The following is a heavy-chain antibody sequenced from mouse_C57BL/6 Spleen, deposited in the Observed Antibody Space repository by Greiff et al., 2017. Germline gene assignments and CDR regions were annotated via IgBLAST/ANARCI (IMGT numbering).Heavy chain of an antibody. D-gene: IGHD1-1*01. CDR3: TTRNYYGSSYVTY. J-gene: IGHJ3*01. CDR2: IDPENGDT. CDR1: GFNIKDDY. V-gene: IGHV14-4*01. Sequence: VQLQQSGAELVRPGASVKLSCTASGFNIKDDYMHWVKQRPEQGLEWIGWIDPENGDTENASKFQGKATITADTSSNTAYLQLSSLTSEDTAVYYCTTRNYYGSSYVTYWGQGTLVTVSA.